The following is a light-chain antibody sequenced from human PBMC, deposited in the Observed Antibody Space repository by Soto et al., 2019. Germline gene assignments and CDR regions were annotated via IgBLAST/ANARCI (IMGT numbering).Light chain of an antibody. J-gene: IGLJ3*02. CDR2: EIY. CDR1: SSDVGGYNY. Sequence: QSALTQPPSASGSPGQSVTISCTGTSSDVGGYNYVCWYQQQPGKAPKLIIYEIYKQPSGVPDRFSGYTSVNTASLTDSGLQAEDEADYYCTSYAGSNNLVFGGGTKVTVL. V-gene: IGLV2-8*01. CDR3: TSYAGSNNLV.